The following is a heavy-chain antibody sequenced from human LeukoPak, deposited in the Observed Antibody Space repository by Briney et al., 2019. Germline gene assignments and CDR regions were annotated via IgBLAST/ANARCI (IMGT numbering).Heavy chain of an antibody. Sequence: ASVKVSCKASGYTFTSYYMHWVRQAPGQGLEWMGWINPNSGGTNYAQKFQGRVTMTRDTSISTAYMELSRLRSDDTAVYYCASLTVTADAFDIWGQGTMVTVSS. CDR3: ASLTVTADAFDI. CDR2: INPNSGGT. J-gene: IGHJ3*02. CDR1: GYTFTSYY. V-gene: IGHV1-2*02. D-gene: IGHD2-21*02.